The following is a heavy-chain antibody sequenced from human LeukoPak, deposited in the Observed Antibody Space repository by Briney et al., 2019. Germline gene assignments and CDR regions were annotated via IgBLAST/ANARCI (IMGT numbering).Heavy chain of an antibody. CDR2: INHSGST. V-gene: IGHV4-34*01. CDR3: ARGPQDCSSTSCYAGDFGY. CDR1: GGSFSGYY. D-gene: IGHD2-2*01. Sequence: SETLSLTCAVYGGSFSGYYWSWIRQPPGKGLEWIGEINHSGSTNYNPSLKSRGTISVDTSKNQFSLKLSSVTAADTAVYYCARGPQDCSSTSCYAGDFGYWGQGTLVTVSS. J-gene: IGHJ4*02.